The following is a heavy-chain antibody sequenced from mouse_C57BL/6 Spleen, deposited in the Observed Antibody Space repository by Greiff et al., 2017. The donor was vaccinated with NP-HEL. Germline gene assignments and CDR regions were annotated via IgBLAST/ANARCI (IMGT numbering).Heavy chain of an antibody. CDR1: GYAFSSYW. J-gene: IGHJ1*03. CDR3: ARCEGGWYFDV. Sequence: VKLMESGAELVKPGASVKISCKASGYAFSSYWMNWVKQRPGKGLEWIGQIYPGDGDTNYNGKFKGKATLTADKSSSTAYMQLSSLTSEDSAVYFCARCEGGWYFDVWGTGTTVTVSS. CDR2: IYPGDGDT. V-gene: IGHV1-80*01.